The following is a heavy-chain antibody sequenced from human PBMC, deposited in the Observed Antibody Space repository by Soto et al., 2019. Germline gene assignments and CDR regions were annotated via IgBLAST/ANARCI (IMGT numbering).Heavy chain of an antibody. Sequence: SETLSLTCTVSGGSISSSSYYWGWIRQPPGKGLEWIGSIYYSGSTYYNPSLKSRVTISVDTSKNQFSLKLSSVTAADTAVYYCARLRGYSGYDLYYYYGMDVWSQGTTVTVSS. CDR1: GGSISSSSYY. CDR3: ARLRGYSGYDLYYYYGMDV. V-gene: IGHV4-39*01. CDR2: IYYSGST. D-gene: IGHD5-12*01. J-gene: IGHJ6*02.